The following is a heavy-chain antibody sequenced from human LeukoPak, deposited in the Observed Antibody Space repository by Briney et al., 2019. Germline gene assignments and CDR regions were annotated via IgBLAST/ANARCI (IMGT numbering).Heavy chain of an antibody. V-gene: IGHV1-18*01. Sequence: ASVTVSCKASGYTFTSYGISWVRQAPGQGLEWMGWISAYNGNTNYAQKLQGRVTMTTDTSTSTAYMELRSLRSDDTAVYYCAQTRWLTPFDYWGQGTLVTVSS. CDR3: AQTRWLTPFDY. CDR1: GYTFTSYG. D-gene: IGHD4-23*01. J-gene: IGHJ4*02. CDR2: ISAYNGNT.